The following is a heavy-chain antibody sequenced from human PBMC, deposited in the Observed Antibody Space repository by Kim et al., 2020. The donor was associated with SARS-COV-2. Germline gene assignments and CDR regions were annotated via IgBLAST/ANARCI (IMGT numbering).Heavy chain of an antibody. J-gene: IGHJ4*02. Sequence: SETLSLTCTVSGGSISSSSYYWGWIRQPPGKGLEWIGSIYYSGSTYYNPSLKSRVTISVDTSKNQFSLKLSSVTAADTAVYYCARSPYFDWLIANPYFDYWGQGTLVTVSS. CDR2: IYYSGST. CDR3: ARSPYFDWLIANPYFDY. D-gene: IGHD3-9*01. V-gene: IGHV4-39*01. CDR1: GGSISSSSYY.